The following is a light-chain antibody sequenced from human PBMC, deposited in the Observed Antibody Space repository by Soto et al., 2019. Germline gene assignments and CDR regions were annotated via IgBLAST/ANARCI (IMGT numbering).Light chain of an antibody. CDR1: SSDVGAYNY. CDR2: EVT. CDR3: SSFASSNTWV. Sequence: QPVLTQPPSASGSPGQSVTISCTGTSSDVGAYNYVSWYQQHAGKAPKLVIYEVTKRPSGVPDRFSGSKSANTASLTVSGLQAEDEADYYCSSFASSNTWVFAGGTKLTVL. V-gene: IGLV2-8*01. J-gene: IGLJ3*02.